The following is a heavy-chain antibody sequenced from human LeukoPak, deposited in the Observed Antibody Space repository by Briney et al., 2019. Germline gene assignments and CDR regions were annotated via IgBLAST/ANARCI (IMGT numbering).Heavy chain of an antibody. CDR2: ISSSGSYI. J-gene: IGHJ6*03. CDR1: GFTFSSYS. V-gene: IGHV3-21*01. D-gene: IGHD6-13*01. Sequence: PGGSLRLSCAASGFTFSSYSMNWVRQAPGKGLEWVSSISSSGSYIYYADSVKGRFTISRDNAKNSLYLQMNSLRAEDTAVYYCARDRSSSWYNYMDVWGKGTTVTVSS. CDR3: ARDRSSSWYNYMDV.